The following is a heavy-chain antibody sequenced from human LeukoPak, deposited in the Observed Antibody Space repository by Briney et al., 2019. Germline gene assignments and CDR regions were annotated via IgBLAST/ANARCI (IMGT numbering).Heavy chain of an antibody. D-gene: IGHD3-3*01. CDR2: ISAYNGNT. J-gene: IGHJ4*02. V-gene: IGHV1-18*01. Sequence: ASVKVSCKASGYTFTSYGISWVRQAPGQGLERMGWISAYNGNTNYAQKLQGRVTMTTDTSTSTAYMELRSLRSDDTAVYYCARVVSFGVVITYFDYWGQGTLVTVSS. CDR1: GYTFTSYG. CDR3: ARVVSFGVVITYFDY.